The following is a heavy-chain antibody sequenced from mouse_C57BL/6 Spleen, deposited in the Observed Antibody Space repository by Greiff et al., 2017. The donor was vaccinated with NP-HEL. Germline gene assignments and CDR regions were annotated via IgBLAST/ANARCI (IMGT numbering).Heavy chain of an antibody. V-gene: IGHV5-16*01. D-gene: IGHD2-5*01. Sequence: DVHLVESEGGLVQPGSSMKLSCTASGFTFSDYYMAWVRQVPEKGLEWVANINYDGSSTYYLDSLKSRFIISRDNAKNILYLQMSSLKSEDTATYYCARVFSKGGFDYWGQGTTLTVSS. CDR2: INYDGSST. J-gene: IGHJ2*01. CDR3: ARVFSKGGFDY. CDR1: GFTFSDYY.